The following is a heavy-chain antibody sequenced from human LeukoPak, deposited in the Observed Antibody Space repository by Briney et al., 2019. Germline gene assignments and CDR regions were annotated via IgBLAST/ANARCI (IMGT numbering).Heavy chain of an antibody. Sequence: GGSLRLSCAASGFTFSTYSMNWVRQAPGKGLEWVSYISSSSSTIYYADSVKGRFAISRDNAKNSLYLQMNSLRAEDTAVYYCARGSTYYDSSGQVPFDYWGQGTLVTVSS. D-gene: IGHD3-22*01. J-gene: IGHJ4*02. CDR2: ISSSSSTI. V-gene: IGHV3-48*01. CDR3: ARGSTYYDSSGQVPFDY. CDR1: GFTFSTYS.